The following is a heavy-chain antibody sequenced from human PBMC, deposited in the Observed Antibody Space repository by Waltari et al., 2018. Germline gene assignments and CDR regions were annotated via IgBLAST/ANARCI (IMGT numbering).Heavy chain of an antibody. D-gene: IGHD6-6*01. J-gene: IGHJ5*02. V-gene: IGHV6-1*01. CDR1: GDSVSSNSGA. CDR2: TYYRSKWYN. Sequence: QVQLQQSGPGLVKPSQTLSLTCAISGDSVSSNSGAWNWIRQSPSRGLEWLGRTYYRSKWYNDYAVSMKSRITITPDTSKNQFSLQLSLVTPDDTAIYYCARFISSSRWFDPWGQGILVTVSS. CDR3: ARFISSSRWFDP.